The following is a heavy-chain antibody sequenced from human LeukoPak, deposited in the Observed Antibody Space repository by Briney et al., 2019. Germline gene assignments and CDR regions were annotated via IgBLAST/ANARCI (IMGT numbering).Heavy chain of an antibody. D-gene: IGHD2-8*01. V-gene: IGHV3-23*01. CDR1: GFTFSSYA. CDR3: AKSPSGWSKFDY. Sequence: GGSLRLSCAVSGFTFSSYAMTWVRQAPGKGLEWVSTITGSGGSTYYADSVKGRFTISGDNSKNTLYLQMNSLRAEDTAVYCCAKSPSGWSKFDYWGQGTLVTVSS. J-gene: IGHJ4*02. CDR2: ITGSGGST.